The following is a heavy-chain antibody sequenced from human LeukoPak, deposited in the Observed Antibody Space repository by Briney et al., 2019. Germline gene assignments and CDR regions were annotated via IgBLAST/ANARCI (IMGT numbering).Heavy chain of an antibody. CDR3: ARGGYYDRALYDY. D-gene: IGHD3-22*01. J-gene: IGHJ4*02. V-gene: IGHV4-59*12. CDR1: GGSISSYY. Sequence: SETLSLTCTVSGGSISSYYWSWIRQPPGKGLEWIGYIYYSGSTNYNPSLKSRVTISVDTSKNQFSLKLSSVTAADTAVYYCARGGYYDRALYDYWGQGTLVTVSS. CDR2: IYYSGST.